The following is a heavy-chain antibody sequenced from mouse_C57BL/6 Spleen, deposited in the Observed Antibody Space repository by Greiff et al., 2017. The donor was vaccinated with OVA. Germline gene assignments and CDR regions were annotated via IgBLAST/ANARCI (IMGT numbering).Heavy chain of an antibody. Sequence: QVQLQQSGAELVRPGASVTLSCKASGYTFTDYEMHWVKQTPVHGLEWIGAIDPETGGTAYNQKFKGKAILTADKSSSPAYMELRSLTSEDSAVYYCTRGDDYDEGYCAMDYWGQGTSVTVSS. CDR2: IDPETGGT. CDR3: TRGDDYDEGYCAMDY. CDR1: GYTFTDYE. V-gene: IGHV1-15*01. J-gene: IGHJ4*01. D-gene: IGHD2-4*01.